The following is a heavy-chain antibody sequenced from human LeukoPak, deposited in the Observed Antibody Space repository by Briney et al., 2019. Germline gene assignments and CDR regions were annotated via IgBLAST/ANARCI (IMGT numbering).Heavy chain of an antibody. D-gene: IGHD3-22*01. Sequence: PSETLSLTCTVSGYSISSGYYWGWIRQPPGKGLEWIGSIYYSGSTYYNPSLKSRVTISVDTSKNQFSLKLSSVTAADTAVYYCARAKVVVITFDYWGQGTLVTVSS. CDR3: ARAKVVVITFDY. J-gene: IGHJ4*02. V-gene: IGHV4-38-2*02. CDR2: IYYSGST. CDR1: GYSISSGYY.